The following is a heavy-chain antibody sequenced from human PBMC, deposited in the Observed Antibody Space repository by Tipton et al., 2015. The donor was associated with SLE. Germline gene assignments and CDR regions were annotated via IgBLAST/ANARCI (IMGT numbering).Heavy chain of an antibody. CDR2: IWNHGNYQ. V-gene: IGHV3-33*08. Sequence: RSLRLSCAASGFTFSSHAMNWVRQAPGRGLEWVADIWNHGNYQYYADSVKARFTISRDNSKNILYLQMDNLRAEDTAVYYCARSDIVDTTTDYLDYWGQGVLVTVSS. D-gene: IGHD5-12*01. J-gene: IGHJ4*02. CDR1: GFTFSSHA. CDR3: ARSDIVDTTTDYLDY.